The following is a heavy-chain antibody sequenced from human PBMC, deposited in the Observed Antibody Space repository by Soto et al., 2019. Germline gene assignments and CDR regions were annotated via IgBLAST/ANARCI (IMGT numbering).Heavy chain of an antibody. CDR3: ARIGYSTSWYGVSDY. J-gene: IGHJ4*02. Sequence: QVQLVQSGAEVKKPGASVKVSCKASGYTFTSYAMHWVRQAPGQRLEWMGWINAGNGNTKYSQKFQGRVTITRDTSASTAYMALSSLRSEDTAVYYWARIGYSTSWYGVSDYWGQGTLVTVAS. V-gene: IGHV1-3*01. D-gene: IGHD6-13*01. CDR2: INAGNGNT. CDR1: GYTFTSYA.